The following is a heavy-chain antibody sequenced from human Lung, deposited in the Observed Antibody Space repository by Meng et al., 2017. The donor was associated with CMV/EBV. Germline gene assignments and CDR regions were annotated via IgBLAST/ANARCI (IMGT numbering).Heavy chain of an antibody. CDR3: AKYRAPGSNRYFDD. CDR2: IGSGSDT. CDR1: GFTFNDYA. V-gene: IGHV3-23*01. D-gene: IGHD6-13*01. Sequence: GQLLEAGGGLVQPGGALRLACAASGFTFNDYAMTWVRQAPGQGLEWVSTIGSGSDTHYADSVKGRFTISRDNSRNTLYLQMNSLRAEDTAIYYCAKYRAPGSNRYFDDWGQGTLVTVSS. J-gene: IGHJ4*02.